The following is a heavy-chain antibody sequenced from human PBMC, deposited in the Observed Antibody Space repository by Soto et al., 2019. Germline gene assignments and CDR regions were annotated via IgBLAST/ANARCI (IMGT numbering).Heavy chain of an antibody. J-gene: IGHJ4*02. D-gene: IGHD6-13*01. CDR2: IYHSGST. Sequence: QVQLQESGPGLVKPSGTLSLTCAVSGGSISSSNWWSWVRQPPGKGLEWIGEIYHSGSTNYNPSLKSPVTISVDQSKNQFSLKLSSVTAADTAVYYCARAAMGGSSWPFDYWGQGTLVTVSS. CDR3: ARAAMGGSSWPFDY. CDR1: GGSISSSNW. V-gene: IGHV4-4*02.